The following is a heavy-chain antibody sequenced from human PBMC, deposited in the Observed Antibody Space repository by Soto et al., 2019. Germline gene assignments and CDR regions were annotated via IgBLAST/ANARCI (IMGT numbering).Heavy chain of an antibody. CDR2: IYYSGST. J-gene: IGHJ4*02. V-gene: IGHV4-31*03. Sequence: TLSLTCTVSGGSISSGGYYWSWIRQHPGKGLEWIGYIYYSGSTYYNPSLKSRVTISVDTSKNQFSLKLSSVTAADTAVYYCARVATGTTWFDYWGQGTLVTV. CDR1: GGSISSGGYY. CDR3: ARVATGTTWFDY. D-gene: IGHD1-1*01.